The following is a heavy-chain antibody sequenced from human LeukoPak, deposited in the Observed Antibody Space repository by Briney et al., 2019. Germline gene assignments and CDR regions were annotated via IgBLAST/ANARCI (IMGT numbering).Heavy chain of an antibody. CDR1: GGTFSSYA. CDR2: IIPILGIA. Sequence: ASVKVSCKASGGTFSSYAISWVRQAPGQGLEWMGRIIPILGIANYAQKFQGRVTITADKSTSPAYMELSSLRSEDTAVYYCAREIVVVVAATGDFDYWGQGTLVTVSS. J-gene: IGHJ4*02. D-gene: IGHD2-15*01. CDR3: AREIVVVVAATGDFDY. V-gene: IGHV1-69*04.